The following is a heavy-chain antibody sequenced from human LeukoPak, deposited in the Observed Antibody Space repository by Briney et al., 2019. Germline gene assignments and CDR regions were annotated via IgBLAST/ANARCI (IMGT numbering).Heavy chain of an antibody. J-gene: IGHJ4*02. Sequence: GGSLRLSCAASGFTFSSYEMNWVRQAPGKGLEWVSYISSSGSTIYYADSVKGRFTISRDNAKNSLYLQMNSLRAEDTAVYYCARDHGADKRDGYNYLDYWGQGTLVTVSS. D-gene: IGHD5-24*01. CDR1: GFTFSSYE. CDR3: ARDHGADKRDGYNYLDY. CDR2: ISSSGSTI. V-gene: IGHV3-48*03.